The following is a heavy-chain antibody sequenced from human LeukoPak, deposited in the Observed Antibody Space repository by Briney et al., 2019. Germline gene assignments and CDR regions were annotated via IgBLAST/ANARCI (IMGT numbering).Heavy chain of an antibody. D-gene: IGHD5-24*01. CDR3: VRDNYGVDS. CDR1: GFTFHRYW. Sequence: GESLRLSCAAFGFTFHRYWMQWVRHVPGKGLMWISHIKSDGSQTTYADSVKGRFTITRDNAKNMLYLQMTSLRVEDSGIYYCVRDNYGVDSWGQGTLVTVSS. V-gene: IGHV3-74*01. J-gene: IGHJ5*01. CDR2: IKSDGSQT.